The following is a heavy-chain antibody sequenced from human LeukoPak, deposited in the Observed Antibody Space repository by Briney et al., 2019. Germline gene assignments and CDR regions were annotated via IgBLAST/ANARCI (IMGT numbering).Heavy chain of an antibody. CDR2: IYHSGST. CDR3: ARADSNYFFDY. J-gene: IGHJ4*02. CDR1: GGSITSGGYS. Sequence: SQTLSLTCAVSGGSITSGGYSWSWIRQPPGKGLEWIGYIYHSGSTYYNPSLKSRVTISVDRSKNQFSLKLNSVTAADTAVYYCARADSNYFFDYWGQGTLVTVSS. V-gene: IGHV4-30-2*01. D-gene: IGHD4-11*01.